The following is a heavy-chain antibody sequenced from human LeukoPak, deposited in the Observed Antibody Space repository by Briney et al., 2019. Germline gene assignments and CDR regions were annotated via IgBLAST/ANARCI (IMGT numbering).Heavy chain of an antibody. Sequence: GGSLRLSCAASGFTFSSYAMSWVRQAPGRGLEWVSAISGSGGSTYYADSVKGRFTISRDNSKNTLYLQMNSLRAEDTAVYYCAKGPSSSSGALWGQGTMVTVSS. J-gene: IGHJ3*01. D-gene: IGHD6-6*01. CDR2: ISGSGGST. CDR3: AKGPSSSSGAL. V-gene: IGHV3-23*01. CDR1: GFTFSSYA.